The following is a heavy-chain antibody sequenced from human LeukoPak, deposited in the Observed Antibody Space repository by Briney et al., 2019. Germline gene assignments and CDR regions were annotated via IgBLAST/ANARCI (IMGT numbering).Heavy chain of an antibody. CDR2: ISSSGSTI. V-gene: IGHV3-48*03. CDR1: GFTFSSYE. D-gene: IGHD3-9*01. J-gene: IGHJ4*02. CDR3: ARQLRYFDWLLPDFDY. Sequence: AGGSLRLSCAASGFTFSSYEMNWVRQAPGKGLEWVSYISSSGSTIYYADSVKGRFTISRDNAKNSLYLQMNSLRAEDTAVYYCARQLRYFDWLLPDFDYWGQGTLVTVCS.